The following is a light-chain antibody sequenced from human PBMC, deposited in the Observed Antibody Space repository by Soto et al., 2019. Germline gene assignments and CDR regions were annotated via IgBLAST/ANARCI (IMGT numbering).Light chain of an antibody. J-gene: IGLJ1*01. CDR1: NSDVGGYNY. CDR3: CSYAGSNHFV. CDR2: EVS. Sequence: QSALTQPPSASGSPGQSVTISCTGTNSDVGGYNYVSWYQQHPGKAPKLMIYEVSKRPSGVPDRFSGSKSGNTATMTVSGLQDEDDDDYDGCSYAGSNHFVFGTGTKLTVL. V-gene: IGLV2-8*01.